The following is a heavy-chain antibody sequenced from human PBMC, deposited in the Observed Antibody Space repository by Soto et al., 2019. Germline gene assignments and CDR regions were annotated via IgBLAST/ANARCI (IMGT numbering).Heavy chain of an antibody. CDR3: AMSIVVVTAADY. J-gene: IGHJ4*02. CDR2: INAGNGNT. CDR1: GYTFTSYA. Sequence: QVQLVQSGAEVKKPGASVKVSCKASGYTFTSYAMHWVRQAPGQRLEWMGWINAGNGNTIYSQKFQGRVTITRDTSARTAYMELSSLSSEVTGVYYCAMSIVVVTAADYWGQGTLVTVSS. D-gene: IGHD2-21*02. V-gene: IGHV1-3*01.